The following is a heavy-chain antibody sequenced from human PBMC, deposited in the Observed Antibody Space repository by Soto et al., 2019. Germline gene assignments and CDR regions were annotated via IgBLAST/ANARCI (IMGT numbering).Heavy chain of an antibody. CDR3: ARDLQTDSSGWYDLDY. V-gene: IGHV3-30-3*01. Sequence: GGSLRLSCAASGFTFSSYAMHWVRQAPGKGLEWVAVISCDGSNKYYADSVKGRFTISRDNSKNTLYLQMNSLRAEDTAVYYCARDLQTDSSGWYDLDYWGQGTLVTVSS. CDR2: ISCDGSNK. CDR1: GFTFSSYA. D-gene: IGHD6-19*01. J-gene: IGHJ4*02.